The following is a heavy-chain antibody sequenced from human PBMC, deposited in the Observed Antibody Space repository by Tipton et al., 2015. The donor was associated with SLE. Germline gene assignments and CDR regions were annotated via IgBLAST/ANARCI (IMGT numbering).Heavy chain of an antibody. Sequence: GSLRLSCAASGFTLSRYSMIWVRQAPGGGLEWVSRILTDGSTTNYADSVKGRFTISRDNAKNTLYLQMNSLRAEDTAVYYCARGPSYYYSFDSWGQGTLVTVSS. V-gene: IGHV3-74*01. CDR2: ILTDGSTT. CDR1: GFTLSRYS. J-gene: IGHJ4*02. D-gene: IGHD3-10*01. CDR3: ARGPSYYYSFDS.